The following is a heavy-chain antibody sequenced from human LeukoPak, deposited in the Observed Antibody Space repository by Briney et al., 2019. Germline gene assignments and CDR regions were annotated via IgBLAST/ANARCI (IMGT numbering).Heavy chain of an antibody. CDR2: IYYSGST. D-gene: IGHD1-20*01. CDR1: GGSISSGGYY. CDR3: ARSPRAYHITGAVSWFDP. Sequence: PSETLSLTCTVSGGSISSGGYYWSWIRQHPGKGLEWIGYIYYSGSTYYNPSLKSRVTISVDTSKNQFSLKLSSVTAADTAVYYCARSPRAYHITGAVSWFDPWGQGTLVTVSS. J-gene: IGHJ5*02. V-gene: IGHV4-31*03.